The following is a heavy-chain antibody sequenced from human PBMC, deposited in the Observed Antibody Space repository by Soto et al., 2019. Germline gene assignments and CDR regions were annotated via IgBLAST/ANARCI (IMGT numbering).Heavy chain of an antibody. J-gene: IGHJ4*02. CDR3: ARVHKAYSSGWFPSQAFDY. CDR2: IWYDGSNK. Sequence: QVQLAESGGGVVQPGRSLRLSCAASGFTFSSYGMHWVRQAPGKGLEWVAVIWYDGSNKYYADSVKGRFTISRDNSKNTLYLQMNSLRAEDTAVYYCARVHKAYSSGWFPSQAFDYWGQGTLVTVSS. V-gene: IGHV3-33*01. D-gene: IGHD6-19*01. CDR1: GFTFSSYG.